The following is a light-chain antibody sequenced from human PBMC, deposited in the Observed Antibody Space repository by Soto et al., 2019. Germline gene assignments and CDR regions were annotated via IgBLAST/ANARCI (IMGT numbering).Light chain of an antibody. Sequence: SYELTQPPSVPVSPGQTASITCSGDKLGDKYACWYQQKPGQSPVLVIYQDSKRPSGIPERFSGSNSGNTATLTISGTQAMDKADYYCQAWDSSTASLFGGETQLTV. CDR3: QAWDSSTASL. CDR1: KLGDKY. J-gene: IGLJ2*01. V-gene: IGLV3-1*01. CDR2: QDS.